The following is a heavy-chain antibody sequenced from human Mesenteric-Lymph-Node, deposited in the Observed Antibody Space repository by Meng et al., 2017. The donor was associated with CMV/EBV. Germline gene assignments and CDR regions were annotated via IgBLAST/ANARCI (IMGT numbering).Heavy chain of an antibody. CDR2: IYYGGNT. J-gene: IGHJ6*02. Sequence: SETLSLTCTVSGGSISSSNYYWDWIRQPPGKGLEWIGSIYYGGNTFYNPSLKSRVTISLDMSKNQFSLNLKSVTAADTAVYYCARDQLLWRLGPGYYYSGMDVWGQGTTVTVSS. CDR1: GGSISSSNYY. D-gene: IGHD3-10*01. V-gene: IGHV4-39*07. CDR3: ARDQLLWRLGPGYYYSGMDV.